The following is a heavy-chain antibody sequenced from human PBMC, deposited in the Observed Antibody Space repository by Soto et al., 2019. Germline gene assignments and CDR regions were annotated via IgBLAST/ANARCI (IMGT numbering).Heavy chain of an antibody. D-gene: IGHD3-22*01. Sequence: PSETLSLTCTVSGGSISSNNYYWGWIRQPPGKGLEWIGSIYYSGSTYYNPSLKSRLTISLDTPKNQFSLKLNSVTPEDTALYYCASSDRSGFGFDYWGQGTLVT. CDR1: GGSISSNNYY. CDR3: ASSDRSGFGFDY. J-gene: IGHJ4*02. CDR2: IYYSGST. V-gene: IGHV4-39*01.